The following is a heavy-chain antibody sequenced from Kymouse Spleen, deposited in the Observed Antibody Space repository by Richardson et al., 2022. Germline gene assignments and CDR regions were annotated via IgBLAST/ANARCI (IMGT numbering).Heavy chain of an antibody. J-gene: IGHJ4*02. Sequence: QVQLQESGPGLVKPSETLSLTCTVSGGSVSSGSYYWSWIRQPPGKGLEWIGYIYYSGSTNYNPSLKSRVTISVDTSKNQFSLKLSSVTAADTAVYYCARDDGSGSTLFDYWGQGTLVTVSS. CDR2: IYYSGST. CDR1: GGSVSSGSYY. CDR3: ARDDGSGSTLFDY. D-gene: IGHD3-10*01. V-gene: IGHV4-61*01.